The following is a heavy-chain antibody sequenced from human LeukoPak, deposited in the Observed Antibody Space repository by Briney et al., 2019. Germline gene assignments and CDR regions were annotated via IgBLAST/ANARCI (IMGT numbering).Heavy chain of an antibody. V-gene: IGHV3-23*01. CDR2: FSGSGGTT. J-gene: IGHJ6*03. CDR3: ANGNRCTSPNCLGYYYFYMDV. CDR1: GFTFSSYA. D-gene: IGHD2-8*01. Sequence: GGSLRLSCAASGFTFSSYAMNWVRQAPGRGLEWVSGFSGSGGTTYYADSVKGRFTISRDNSKNTLYLQMNSLRAEDTAVYYCANGNRCTSPNCLGYYYFYMDVWGKGTKVTVSS.